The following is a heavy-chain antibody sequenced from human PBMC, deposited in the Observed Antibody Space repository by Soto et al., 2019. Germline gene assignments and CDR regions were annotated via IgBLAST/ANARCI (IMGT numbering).Heavy chain of an antibody. J-gene: IGHJ4*02. CDR2: IYYSGST. D-gene: IGHD4-17*01. CDR3: ARNYGDYVDY. Sequence: SETLSLTCSVSGDSISSYYWNWIRQPPGKGLQWIGYIYYSGSTNYNPSLKSRVTISVDTSKNQFSLKLSSVTAADTAIYYCARNYGDYVDYWGQGTLVTVSS. CDR1: GDSISSYY. V-gene: IGHV4-59*08.